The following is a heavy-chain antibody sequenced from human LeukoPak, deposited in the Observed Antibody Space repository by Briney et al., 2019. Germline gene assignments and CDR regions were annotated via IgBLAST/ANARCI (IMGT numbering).Heavy chain of an antibody. CDR1: GFTCSSYA. CDR3: ARGGLNALEAFDI. Sequence: GGSLRLSCSASGFTCSSYAMHWVRQGPGKGLEYVSGMTINGGNTYYADSVKGRFTISRDNSKNTLYLQMNSLRAEDTAVYYCARGGLNALEAFDIWGQGALVTVCS. CDR2: MTINGGNT. D-gene: IGHD1-1*01. V-gene: IGHV3-64*04. J-gene: IGHJ3*02.